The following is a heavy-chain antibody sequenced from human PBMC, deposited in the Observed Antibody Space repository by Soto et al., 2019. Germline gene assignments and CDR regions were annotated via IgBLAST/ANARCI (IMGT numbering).Heavy chain of an antibody. CDR3: TTGADIVAPEPLSDY. J-gene: IGHJ4*02. V-gene: IGHV3-15*01. D-gene: IGHD5-12*01. Sequence: TGGSLRLSCAASGFTFSNAWMSWVRQAPGKGLEWVGRIKSKTDGGTTDYAAPVKGRFTISRDDSKNTLYLQMNSLKTEDTAVYYCTTGADIVAPEPLSDYWGQGTLVTVSS. CDR2: IKSKTDGGTT. CDR1: GFTFSNAW.